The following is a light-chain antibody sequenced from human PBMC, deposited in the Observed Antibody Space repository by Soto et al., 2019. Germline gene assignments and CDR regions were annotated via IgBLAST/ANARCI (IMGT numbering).Light chain of an antibody. CDR2: ETS. Sequence: DIQMTQSPSTLSASVGDRVTITCRPSQTFSRWLAWYQQRPGKAPKLLIYETSRLESGVPSRFSGSGSGTEFTLTISSLQPDDFATYYCQQYHHSSTFGQGNKVELK. J-gene: IGKJ1*01. CDR3: QQYHHSST. CDR1: QTFSRW. V-gene: IGKV1-5*03.